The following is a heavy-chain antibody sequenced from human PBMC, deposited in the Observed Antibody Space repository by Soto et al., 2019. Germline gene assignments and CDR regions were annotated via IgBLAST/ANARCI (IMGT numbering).Heavy chain of an antibody. D-gene: IGHD3-10*01. Sequence: EVQLVESGGGLLQPGGSLTLSCTASGFTFSIYWMHWVLQALGKGLVRVSRTKSDGSGTSYTDYVKGRFTVSRDNAYNTLYLQMSNLRAEEPAVYYCARGVCDYGQGRMDVWGKGTTVIVSS. CDR2: TKSDGSGT. J-gene: IGHJ6*04. CDR1: GFTFSIYW. V-gene: IGHV3-74*01. CDR3: ARGVCDYGQGRMDV.